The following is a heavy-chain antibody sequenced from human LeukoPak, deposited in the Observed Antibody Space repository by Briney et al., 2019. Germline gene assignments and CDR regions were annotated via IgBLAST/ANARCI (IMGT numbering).Heavy chain of an antibody. CDR1: GYTFTSYG. D-gene: IGHD3-22*01. V-gene: IGHV1-69*13. J-gene: IGHJ3*02. Sequence: GASVKVSCKASGYTFTSYGISWVRQAPGQGLEWMGGIIPIFGTANYAQKFQGRVTITADESTSTAYMELSSLRSEDTAVYYCAREGDYYDSSGYAGAFDIGGQGTMVTVSS. CDR3: AREGDYYDSSGYAGAFDI. CDR2: IIPIFGTA.